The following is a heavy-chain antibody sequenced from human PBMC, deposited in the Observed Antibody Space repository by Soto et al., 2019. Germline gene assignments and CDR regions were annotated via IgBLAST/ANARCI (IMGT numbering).Heavy chain of an antibody. CDR2: INWDDDK. CDR1: GFSLSTSGMC. CDR3: ARGGYTPMDYSYGLDV. Sequence: SGPTLVNPTQTLTLTCTFSGFSLSTSGMCVNWIRQPPGKAREWLALINWDDDKYYSTSLMTRLSISRDTSKNRVVLTVTNMDPVDTATYFCARGGYTPMDYSYGLDVWGQGTPVTVSS. J-gene: IGHJ6*02. V-gene: IGHV2-70*01. D-gene: IGHD5-18*01.